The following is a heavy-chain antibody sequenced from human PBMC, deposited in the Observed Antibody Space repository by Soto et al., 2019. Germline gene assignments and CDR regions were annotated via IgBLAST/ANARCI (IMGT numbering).Heavy chain of an antibody. D-gene: IGHD3-9*01. CDR2: ISAYNGNT. V-gene: IGHV1-18*04. J-gene: IGHJ4*02. CDR3: ARDGYYDILTGYYNGDRGIDY. CDR1: GYTFTSYG. Sequence: ASVKVSCKASGYTFTSYGISWVRQAPGQGLEWMGWISAYNGNTNYAQKLQGRVTMTTDTSTSTAYMELRSLRSDDTAVYYCARDGYYDILTGYYNGDRGIDYWGQGTLVTVSS.